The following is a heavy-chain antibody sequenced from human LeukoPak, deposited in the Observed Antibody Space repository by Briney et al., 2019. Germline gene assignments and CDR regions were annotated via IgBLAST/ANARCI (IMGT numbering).Heavy chain of an antibody. Sequence: GGSLRLSCGASGCKVRDVWMSWVRQAPGRGLEWLGRIKSKSDGGTTDYVAPVKGRFTISRDDSKNTVSLQMNSLKTEDTAVYYCTTDPRHWGQGTLVTVSS. J-gene: IGHJ4*02. CDR1: GCKVRDVW. V-gene: IGHV3-15*01. CDR3: TTDPRH. CDR2: IKSKSDGGTT.